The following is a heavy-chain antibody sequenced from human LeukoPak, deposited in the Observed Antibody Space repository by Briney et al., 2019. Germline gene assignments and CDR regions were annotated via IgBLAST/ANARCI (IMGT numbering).Heavy chain of an antibody. CDR1: GYTFTGHY. CDR2: INPNSGGT. D-gene: IGHD3-22*01. Sequence: ASVKVSCKASGYTFTGHYMHWVRQAPGQGLERMGRINPNSGGTNYAQKFQGRVTMTRDTSISTAYIELSRLRSDDTAVYYCARVVYYCDSSGYEYWGQGTLVTVSS. V-gene: IGHV1-2*06. CDR3: ARVVYYCDSSGYEY. J-gene: IGHJ4*02.